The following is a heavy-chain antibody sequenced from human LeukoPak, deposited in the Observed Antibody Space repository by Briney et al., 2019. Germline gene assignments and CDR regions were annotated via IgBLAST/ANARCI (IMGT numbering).Heavy chain of an antibody. CDR2: IISYNGNT. V-gene: IGHV1-18*04. D-gene: IGHD3-10*01. Sequence: ASVKVPFKASGYTFTSYGISWVRQAPGQGLEWMGWIISYNGNTNYAQKLQGIVTMTTDTSTSTAYMELRSLRSDDTAVYYCARDILWFGEHYYSMDVWGKGTTVTVSS. CDR3: ARDILWFGEHYYSMDV. J-gene: IGHJ6*04. CDR1: GYTFTSYG.